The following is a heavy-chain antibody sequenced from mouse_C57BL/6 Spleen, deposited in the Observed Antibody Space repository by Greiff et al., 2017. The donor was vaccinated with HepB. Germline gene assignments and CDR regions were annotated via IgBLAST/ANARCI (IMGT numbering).Heavy chain of an antibody. CDR2: IWGGGST. CDR1: GFSLTSYG. D-gene: IGHD1-1*01. J-gene: IGHJ4*01. CDR3: AKRAITTGGDYAMDY. V-gene: IGHV2-9*01. Sequence: VQVVESGPGLVAPSQSLSITCTVSGFSLTSYGVDWVRQPPGKGLEWLGVIWGGGSTNYNSALMSRLSISKDNSKSQVFLKMNSLQTDDTAMYYCAKRAITTGGDYAMDYWGQGTSVTVSS.